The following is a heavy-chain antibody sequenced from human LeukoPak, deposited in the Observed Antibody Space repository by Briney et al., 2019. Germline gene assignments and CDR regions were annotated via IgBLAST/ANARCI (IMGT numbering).Heavy chain of an antibody. CDR1: GYSFTSYW. Sequence: GESLKISFKGSGYSFTSYWIGWVRQMPGKGLEWMGIIYPGDSDTRYSPSFQGQVTISADKSISTAYLQWSSLKASDTAMYYCARAYGSGSYYNWFDPWGQGTLATVSS. V-gene: IGHV5-51*01. D-gene: IGHD3-10*01. J-gene: IGHJ5*02. CDR3: ARAYGSGSYYNWFDP. CDR2: IYPGDSDT.